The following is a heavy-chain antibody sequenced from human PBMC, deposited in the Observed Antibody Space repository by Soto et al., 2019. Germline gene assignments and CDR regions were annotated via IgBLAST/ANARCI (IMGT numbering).Heavy chain of an antibody. CDR3: ARDRQGATGGSYYYGMDV. CDR1: GYTFTSYG. V-gene: IGHV1-18*04. D-gene: IGHD1-26*01. Sequence: SVKVSCKASGYTFTSYGISWVRQAPGQGLEWMGWISAYNGNTNYAQKLQGRVTMTTGTSTSTAYMELRSLRSDDTAVYYCARDRQGATGGSYYYGMDVWGQGTTVTVSS. CDR2: ISAYNGNT. J-gene: IGHJ6*02.